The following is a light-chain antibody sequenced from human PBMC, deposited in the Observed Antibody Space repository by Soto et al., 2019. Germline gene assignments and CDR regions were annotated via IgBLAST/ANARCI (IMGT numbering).Light chain of an antibody. V-gene: IGKV3-11*01. CDR1: PSVTNY. Sequence: EIVLTQSPATLSLSPGERATLSCRASPSVTNYLAWYQQKPGQAPRLVIYGAFNRATGIPARFSGSGSGTDFTLTISSLEPEDFAVCYCQQRNIWPPVTFGQGTRLEL. CDR2: GAF. CDR3: QQRNIWPPVT. J-gene: IGKJ5*01.